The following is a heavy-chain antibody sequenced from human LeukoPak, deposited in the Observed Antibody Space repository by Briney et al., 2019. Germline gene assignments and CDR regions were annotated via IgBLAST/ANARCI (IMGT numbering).Heavy chain of an antibody. CDR3: AKGNYYDSSGYNWFDP. CDR2: IRFDGTNK. D-gene: IGHD3-22*01. J-gene: IGHJ5*02. V-gene: IGHV3-30*02. Sequence: PGRSLRLSCAASGFTFSSYGTHWVRPAPGEGMEWVAFIRFDGTNKYYTESVKGRFTICSDNSKNTLYVQMYSLRAEETSVYYGAKGNYYDSSGYNWFDPWGQGTLVTVSS. CDR1: GFTFSSYG.